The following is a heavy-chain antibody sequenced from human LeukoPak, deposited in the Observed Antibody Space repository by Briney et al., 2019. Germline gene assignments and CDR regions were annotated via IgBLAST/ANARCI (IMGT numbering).Heavy chain of an antibody. CDR1: GGSFSDYY. V-gene: IGHV4-34*01. CDR2: INHSGRT. CDR3: AKTPWRYARSFDP. D-gene: IGHD3-16*01. Sequence: SETLSLTCAVYGGSFSDYYWTWIRQPPGKGLEWIGEINHSGRTNYNPSLKSRVNIPIDTSKNQFSLNLSSVTAADTAEYYCAKTPWRYARSFDPWGQGTLVTVSS. J-gene: IGHJ5*02.